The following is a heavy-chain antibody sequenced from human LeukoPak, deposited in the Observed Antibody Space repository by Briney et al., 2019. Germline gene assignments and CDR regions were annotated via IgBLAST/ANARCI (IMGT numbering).Heavy chain of an antibody. Sequence: QPGGSLRLSCAASGFTFSSYAMSWVRQAPGKGLEWVSAIRGSGGRTYYGDSVKGRFTISRDNPKNTLYLQMNSLRAEDAAVYYWAKEPVAGTQTPGGYWGQGTLVTVSS. CDR3: AKEPVAGTQTPGGY. D-gene: IGHD6-19*01. V-gene: IGHV3-23*01. CDR1: GFTFSSYA. CDR2: IRGSGGRT. J-gene: IGHJ4*02.